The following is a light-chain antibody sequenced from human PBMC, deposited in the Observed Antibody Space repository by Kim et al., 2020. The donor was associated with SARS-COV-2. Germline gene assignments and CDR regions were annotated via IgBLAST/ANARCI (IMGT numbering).Light chain of an antibody. CDR1: QNLSSSC. Sequence: PEQRAPLACCPIQNLSSSCLAWYHQTPGLAPRLHIYDASRRATGIPDSFSGSVSETDFTLTISRLEPEDFAVYYCQQYGNSMYTFGQETNLEI. V-gene: IGKV3D-20*01. CDR2: DAS. J-gene: IGKJ2*01. CDR3: QQYGNSMYT.